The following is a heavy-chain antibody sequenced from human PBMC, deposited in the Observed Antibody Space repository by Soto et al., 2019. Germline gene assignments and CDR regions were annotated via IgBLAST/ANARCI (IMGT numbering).Heavy chain of an antibody. CDR3: AKDPQSPFWAAAGTHDAFDI. V-gene: IGHV3-30*02. CDR1: GSTSGSYA. D-gene: IGHD6-13*01. J-gene: IGHJ3*02. CDR2: LPYDESNK. Sequence: QVQLVESGGGGANPGGSLRLPCEASGSTSGSYARHWFRRAPGRGRGWGALLPYDESNKYYADSVKGRFTISRDNSKNTLYLQMNSLRAEDTAVYYCAKDPQSPFWAAAGTHDAFDIWGQGTMVTVSS.